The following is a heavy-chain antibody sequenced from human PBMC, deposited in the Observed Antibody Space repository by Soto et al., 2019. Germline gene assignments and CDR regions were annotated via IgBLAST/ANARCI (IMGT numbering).Heavy chain of an antibody. Sequence: QVQLVQSGAEVKKPGSSVKVSCKASGGIFSTYAISWLRQAPGQGLEWMGGIIPIFGTPNYAQRFQGRVTMTADEPTSTACMELSRLRSEDTAVYYCARDRDDYGSGNYYNRIDFWGQGTLVTVSS. CDR1: GGIFSTYA. CDR3: ARDRDDYGSGNYYNRIDF. CDR2: IIPIFGTP. J-gene: IGHJ4*02. V-gene: IGHV1-69*01. D-gene: IGHD3-10*01.